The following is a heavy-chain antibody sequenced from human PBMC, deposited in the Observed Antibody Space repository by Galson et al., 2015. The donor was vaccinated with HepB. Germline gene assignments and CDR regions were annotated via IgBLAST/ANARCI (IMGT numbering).Heavy chain of an antibody. D-gene: IGHD3-22*01. CDR2: ISSSSSTI. V-gene: IGHV3-48*02. CDR1: TFSSYS. CDR3: ARERGLIYHGMDV. Sequence: TFSSYSMNWVRQAPGKGLEWVSYISSSSSTIYYADSVKGRFTISRDNAKNSLYLQMNSLRDGDTAVYYCARERGLIYHGMDVWGQGTTVTVSS. J-gene: IGHJ6*02.